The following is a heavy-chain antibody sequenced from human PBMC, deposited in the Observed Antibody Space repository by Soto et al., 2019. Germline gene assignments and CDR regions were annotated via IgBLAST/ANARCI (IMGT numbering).Heavy chain of an antibody. D-gene: IGHD5-18*01. CDR2: IYYSGST. CDR3: ARGPRPDWIQLWYYFDY. J-gene: IGHJ4*02. V-gene: IGHV4-59*01. Sequence: SETLSLTCTVSGGSISSYYWSWIRQPPGKGLEWIGYIYYSGSTNYNPSLKSRVTISVDTSKNQFSLKLSSVTAADTAVYYCARGPRPDWIQLWYYFDYWGQGTLVTVSS. CDR1: GGSISSYY.